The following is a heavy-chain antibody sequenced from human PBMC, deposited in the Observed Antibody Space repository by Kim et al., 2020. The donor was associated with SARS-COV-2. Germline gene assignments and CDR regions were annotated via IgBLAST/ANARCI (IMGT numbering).Heavy chain of an antibody. J-gene: IGHJ4*02. CDR3: ARGILITIFGVVAHLDY. CDR2: IYYSGST. V-gene: IGHV4-31*03. Sequence: SETLSLTCTVSGGAISSGGYYWSWIRQHPGKGLEWIGYIYYSGSTYYNPSLKSRVTISVDTSKNQFSLKLSSVTAADTAVYYCARGILITIFGVVAHLDYWGQGTLVPVSS. D-gene: IGHD3-3*01. CDR1: GGAISSGGYY.